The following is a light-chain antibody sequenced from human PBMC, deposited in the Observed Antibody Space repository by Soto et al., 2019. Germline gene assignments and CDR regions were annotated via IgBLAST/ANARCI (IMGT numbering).Light chain of an antibody. CDR2: KTS. CDR3: QEYNTNSWT. CDR1: ESFYSW. J-gene: IGKJ1*01. Sequence: IQMTQSPSTLSASVGDTVTITCRASESFYSWLAGYKQIPGKAPQLLIYKTSTLEGGVPSRFSGSGSGAEYNLTISSLQPDDFSTYSCQEYNTNSWTFGQGTRV. V-gene: IGKV1-5*03.